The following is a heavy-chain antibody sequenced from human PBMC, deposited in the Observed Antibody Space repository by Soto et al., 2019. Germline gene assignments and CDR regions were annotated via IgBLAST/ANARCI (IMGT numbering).Heavy chain of an antibody. J-gene: IGHJ5*02. CDR1: GGSISSYY. Sequence: QVQLQESGPGLVKPSETLSLTCTVSGGSISSYYWSWIRQPPGKGLEWIGYIYYSGSTNYHPSLKSRVTISVDTSKNQFSLKLSSVTAADTAVYYCARGIAAAGTYWFDPWGQGTLVTVSS. CDR2: IYYSGST. CDR3: ARGIAAAGTYWFDP. D-gene: IGHD6-13*01. V-gene: IGHV4-59*01.